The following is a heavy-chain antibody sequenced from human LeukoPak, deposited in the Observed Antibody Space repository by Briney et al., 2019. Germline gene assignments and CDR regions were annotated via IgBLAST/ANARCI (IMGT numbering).Heavy chain of an antibody. CDR3: ARELYYYGSGSYYTDY. V-gene: IGHV4-4*07. Sequence: PSETLSLTCTVSGGSISSDYWSWIRQPAGKGLEWIGRIYTSGSTNYNPSLKSRVTISVDTSKNQFSLKLSSVTAADTAVYYCARELYYYGSGSYYTDYWGQGTLVTVSS. J-gene: IGHJ4*02. CDR1: GGSISSDY. CDR2: IYTSGST. D-gene: IGHD3-10*01.